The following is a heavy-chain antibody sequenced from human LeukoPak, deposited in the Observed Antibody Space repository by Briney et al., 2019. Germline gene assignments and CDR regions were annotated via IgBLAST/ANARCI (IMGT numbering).Heavy chain of an antibody. CDR1: GFTFSSYE. V-gene: IGHV3-48*03. CDR2: ISSSGSTI. J-gene: IGHJ4*02. Sequence: PGGSLRLSCAASGFTFSSYETNWVRQAPGKGLEWVSYISSSGSTIYYADSVEGRFTISRDNAKNSLYLQMNSLRAEDTAVYYCASRRDYSDYDFDYWGQGTLVTVSS. D-gene: IGHD4-11*01. CDR3: ASRRDYSDYDFDY.